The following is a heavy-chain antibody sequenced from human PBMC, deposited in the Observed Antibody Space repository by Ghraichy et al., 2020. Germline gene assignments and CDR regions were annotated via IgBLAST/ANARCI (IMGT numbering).Heavy chain of an antibody. CDR3: ASTVERATWGYYYGMDV. D-gene: IGHD5-24*01. V-gene: IGHV5-51*01. J-gene: IGHJ6*02. Sequence: KVSCKGSGYSFTSYWIGWVRQMPGKGLEWMGIIYPGDSDTRYSPSFQGQVTISADKSISTAYLQWSSLKASDTAMYYCASTVERATWGYYYGMDVWCQGTTVTVSS. CDR1: GYSFTSYW. CDR2: IYPGDSDT.